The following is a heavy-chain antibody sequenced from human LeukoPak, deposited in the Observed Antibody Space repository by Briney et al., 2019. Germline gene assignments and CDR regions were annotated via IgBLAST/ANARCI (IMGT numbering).Heavy chain of an antibody. CDR3: SYNHYDH. CDR2: IKGDGSYT. D-gene: IGHD1-1*01. CDR1: GFTSSSFW. J-gene: IGHJ4*02. V-gene: IGHV3-74*01. Sequence: GGSLRLSCAAFGFTSSSFWMEWVRQAPGKGLEWVSRIKGDGSYTTYADSVKGRFTISRDSAKNTLYLQMNSLRVEDTAVYYCSYNHYDHWGPGTLVTVSS.